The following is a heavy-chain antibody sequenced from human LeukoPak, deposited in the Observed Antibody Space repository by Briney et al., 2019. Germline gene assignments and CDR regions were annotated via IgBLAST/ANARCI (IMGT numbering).Heavy chain of an antibody. CDR2: INPNSGGT. Sequence: ASVKVSCKASGYTFTSYDINWVRQATGQGLEWMGWINPNSGGTNYAQKFQGRVTMTGDTSISTAYMELSRLRSDDTAVYYCARYTSGWPFDYWGQGTLVTVSS. V-gene: IGHV1-2*02. D-gene: IGHD6-19*01. J-gene: IGHJ4*02. CDR1: GYTFTSYD. CDR3: ARYTSGWPFDY.